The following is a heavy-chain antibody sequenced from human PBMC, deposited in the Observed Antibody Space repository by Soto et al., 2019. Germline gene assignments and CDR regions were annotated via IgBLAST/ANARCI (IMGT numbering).Heavy chain of an antibody. CDR2: ISAYNGNT. CDR3: ARVAPDIVVVPAAPSAEGEDYFDY. Sequence: GASVKVSCKASGYTFTSYGISWVRQAPGQGLEWMGWISAYNGNTNYAQKLQGRVTMTTDTSTSTAYMELRSLRSDDTAVYYCARVAPDIVVVPAAPSAEGEDYFDYWGQGTLVTVSS. CDR1: GYTFTSYG. J-gene: IGHJ4*02. D-gene: IGHD2-2*01. V-gene: IGHV1-18*01.